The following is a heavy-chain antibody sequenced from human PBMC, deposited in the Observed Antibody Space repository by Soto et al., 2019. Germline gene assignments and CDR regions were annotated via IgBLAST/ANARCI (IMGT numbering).Heavy chain of an antibody. Sequence: GGSLTLSCSASGFTFSSYAMRWVRQAQGKGLEWVSAISGSGGSTYYADSVKGRFTISRDNSKNTLYLQMNSLRAEDTAVYYCAKRAHYYDSSGLLQNYYYGMDVWGQGTTVTVSS. J-gene: IGHJ6*02. CDR3: AKRAHYYDSSGLLQNYYYGMDV. D-gene: IGHD3-22*01. CDR1: GFTFSSYA. CDR2: ISGSGGST. V-gene: IGHV3-23*01.